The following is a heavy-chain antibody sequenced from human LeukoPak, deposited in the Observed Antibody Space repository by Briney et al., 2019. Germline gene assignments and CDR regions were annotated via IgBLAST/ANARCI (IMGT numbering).Heavy chain of an antibody. CDR1: GGSISSYY. Sequence: SETLSLTCTVSGGSISSYYWSWVRQPPGKGLEWIGHIYDTGNTNYNPSLESRVTISVDTSKNQFSLNLSSVTAADTAVYYCARHRGRSSGHDYWGQGILVIVSS. CDR3: ARHRGRSSGHDY. CDR2: IYDTGNT. V-gene: IGHV4-59*08. J-gene: IGHJ4*02. D-gene: IGHD3-22*01.